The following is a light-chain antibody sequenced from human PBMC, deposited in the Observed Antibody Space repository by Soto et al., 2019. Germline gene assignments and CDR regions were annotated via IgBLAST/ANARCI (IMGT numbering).Light chain of an antibody. CDR3: QQFNDWPRT. V-gene: IGKV3-15*01. J-gene: IGKJ1*01. CDR2: GAS. CDR1: QSVGSD. Sequence: EIVMTQSPATLSASTGERATLSCRASQSVGSDLAWYRQKPGQAPRLLIYGASTRATGTPARFSGSGSGTDFSLTVSSLEPEDFAVYYCQQFNDWPRTFGQGTKVDIK.